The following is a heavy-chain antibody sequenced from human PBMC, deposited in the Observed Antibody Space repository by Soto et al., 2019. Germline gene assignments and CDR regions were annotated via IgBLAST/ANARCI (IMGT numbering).Heavy chain of an antibody. D-gene: IGHD6-19*01. V-gene: IGHV3-7*03. CDR1: GFTFNRYR. CDR2: INQNGSEQ. CDR3: STLSWDSSGWY. J-gene: IGHJ4*02. Sequence: GGSLRLSCTASGFTFNRYRMSWVRQAPGRGLECVADINQNGSEQRYVDSVKGRFTISRDDAENSLYLQMNSLRAEDTAVYFCSTLSWDSSGWYWGQGTPVTV.